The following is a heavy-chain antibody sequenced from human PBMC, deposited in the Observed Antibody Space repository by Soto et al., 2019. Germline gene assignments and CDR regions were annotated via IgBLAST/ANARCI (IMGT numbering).Heavy chain of an antibody. J-gene: IGHJ4*02. V-gene: IGHV4-39*01. CDR1: GGSISSSSYY. CDR2: IYYSGST. D-gene: IGHD3-22*01. CDR3: ARIYYDSVFDY. Sequence: SETLSLTCTVSGGSISSSSYYWGWIRQPPGKGLEWIGSIYYSGSTYYNPSLKSRVAISVDTSKNQFSLKLSSVTAADTAVYYCARIYYDSVFDYWGQGTLVTAPQ.